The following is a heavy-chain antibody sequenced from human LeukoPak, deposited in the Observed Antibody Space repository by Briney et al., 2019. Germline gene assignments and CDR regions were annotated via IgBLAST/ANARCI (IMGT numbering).Heavy chain of an antibody. Sequence: SETLSLTCTVSGGSITSHYWSWVRQPPGKGLEWIGSIYYSGSTYYNPSLKSRVTISVDTSKNQFSLKLSSVTAADTAVYYCAREYHLGGQGTLVTVSS. CDR2: IYYSGST. D-gene: IGHD1-14*01. CDR3: AREYHL. CDR1: GGSITSHY. V-gene: IGHV4-59*11. J-gene: IGHJ4*02.